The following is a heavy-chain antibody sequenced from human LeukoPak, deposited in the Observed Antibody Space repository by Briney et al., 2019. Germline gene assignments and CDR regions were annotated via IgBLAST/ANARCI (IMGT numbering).Heavy chain of an antibody. D-gene: IGHD3-3*01. CDR1: GFTFSSYS. CDR2: ISSSSSYI. V-gene: IGHV3-21*01. Sequence: GGSLRLSCAASGFTFSSYSMNWVRQAPGKGLEWVSSISSSSSYIYYADSVKGRFTISRDNAKNSLYLQMNSLRAEDTAVYYCARDAGDRPTECDYWGQGTLVTASS. J-gene: IGHJ4*02. CDR3: ARDAGDRPTECDY.